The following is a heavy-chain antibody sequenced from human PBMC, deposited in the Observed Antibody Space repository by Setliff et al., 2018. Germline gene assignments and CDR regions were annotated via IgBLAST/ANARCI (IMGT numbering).Heavy chain of an antibody. CDR2: SSGGGSRT. Sequence: GGSLRLSCAASGFSFSSYAMNWVRQAPGKGLEWVSGSSGGGSRTYYADSVKGRVTISRDNSKDTLYLQMNIVRAEDTAVYYCTKDSSGRDAFDIWGQGTMVTVSS. J-gene: IGHJ3*02. CDR3: TKDSSGRDAFDI. CDR1: GFSFSSYA. D-gene: IGHD3-22*01. V-gene: IGHV3-23*01.